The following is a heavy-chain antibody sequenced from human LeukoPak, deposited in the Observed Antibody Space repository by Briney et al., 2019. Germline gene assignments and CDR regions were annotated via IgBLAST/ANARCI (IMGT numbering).Heavy chain of an antibody. J-gene: IGHJ6*02. CDR1: GFAVSSNY. CDR3: ARDQRIDSSGYLYYYYGMDV. V-gene: IGHV3-66*01. D-gene: IGHD3-22*01. CDR2: IYSGGST. Sequence: QPGGSLRLSCAASGFAVSSNYMSWVRQAPGKGLEWVSVIYSGGSTYYADSVKGRFTISRDNSKNTLYLQMNSLRAEDTAVYYCARDQRIDSSGYLYYYYGMDVWGQGTTVTVSS.